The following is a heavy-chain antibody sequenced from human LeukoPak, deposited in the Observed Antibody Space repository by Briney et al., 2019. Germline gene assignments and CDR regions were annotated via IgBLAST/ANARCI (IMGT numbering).Heavy chain of an antibody. Sequence: SVKVSCKASGGTFSSYAISWVRQAPGQGLEWMGRIIPILGIANYAQKFQGRVTVTADKSTSTAYMELSSLRSEDTAVYYCARAWRIAAPNDAFDIWGQGTMVTVSS. V-gene: IGHV1-69*04. CDR1: GGTFSSYA. D-gene: IGHD6-13*01. CDR3: ARAWRIAAPNDAFDI. CDR2: IIPILGIA. J-gene: IGHJ3*02.